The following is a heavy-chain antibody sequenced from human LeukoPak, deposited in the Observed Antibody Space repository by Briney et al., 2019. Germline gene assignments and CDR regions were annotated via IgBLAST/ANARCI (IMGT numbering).Heavy chain of an antibody. CDR2: IYHSGST. CDR3: ARGGYGDTAMEY. Sequence: SETLSLTCTVSGYSLSSGYYWGWIRQPPGKGLEWIGSIYHSGSTYYNPSLKSRVTISVDTSKNQFSLKLSSVTAADTAVYYCARGGYGDTAMEYWGQGTLVTVSS. V-gene: IGHV4-38-2*02. J-gene: IGHJ4*02. D-gene: IGHD5-18*01. CDR1: GYSLSSGYY.